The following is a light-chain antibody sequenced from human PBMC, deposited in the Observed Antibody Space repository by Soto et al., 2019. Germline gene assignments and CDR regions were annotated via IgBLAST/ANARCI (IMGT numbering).Light chain of an antibody. J-gene: IGKJ5*01. Sequence: DIQLTQSPTSLSASVGDRVTITCRASQSISTYLSWYQQKPGKAPKLLMYAASSLQSGVPSRFSGSGSGTDFTLTISSLQPEDFATYFCQQSYTTPITFGQGTRLEIK. CDR3: QQSYTTPIT. V-gene: IGKV1-39*01. CDR2: AAS. CDR1: QSISTY.